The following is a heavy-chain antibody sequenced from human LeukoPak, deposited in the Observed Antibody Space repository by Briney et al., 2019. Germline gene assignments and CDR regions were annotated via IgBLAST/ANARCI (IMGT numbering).Heavy chain of an antibody. D-gene: IGHD1-1*01. Sequence: GGSLRLSCAASGFPFNNYAMRSVRQAPGKGLEWVSAISGSGGSTFYADCVKGRFTISRDNSKNTLYLQMNSVRAEDTAVYYCAKDPWMRLFGDAWNDVYFDYWGQGTLVSVST. CDR1: GFPFNNYA. CDR2: ISGSGGST. J-gene: IGHJ4*02. V-gene: IGHV3-23*01. CDR3: AKDPWMRLFGDAWNDVYFDY.